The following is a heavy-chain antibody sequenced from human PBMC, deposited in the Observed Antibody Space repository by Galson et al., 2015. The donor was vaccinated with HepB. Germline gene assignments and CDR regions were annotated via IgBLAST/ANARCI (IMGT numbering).Heavy chain of an antibody. V-gene: IGHV2-5*02. CDR2: MYWDEDK. Sequence: PALVKPTQTLTLTCTFSGFSLSTSGVGVGWIRQPPGKALEWLGFMYWDEDKRYSPSLQSRLTITKDTAKNQVVLTMTNMDPLDTATYYCAHRLVGTDAFDIWGQGTMVTVSS. J-gene: IGHJ3*02. CDR3: AHRLVGTDAFDI. CDR1: GFSLSTSGVG. D-gene: IGHD2-21*02.